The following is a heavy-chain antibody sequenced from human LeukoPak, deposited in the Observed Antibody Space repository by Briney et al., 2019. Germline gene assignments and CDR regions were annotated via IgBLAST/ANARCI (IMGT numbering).Heavy chain of an antibody. V-gene: IGHV3-21*04. CDR2: ITSRTSDK. CDR1: GLTFSSYN. Sequence: PGGSLRLSCAASGLTFSSYNMNWVRQAPGKGLEWVSSITSRTSDKQYADSMTGRFTISRDNSKNSLYLQMNSLRTEDTALYYCAKDAGGEYYYGSGSYYNYFDYWGQGTLVTVSS. CDR3: AKDAGGEYYYGSGSYYNYFDY. D-gene: IGHD3-10*01. J-gene: IGHJ4*02.